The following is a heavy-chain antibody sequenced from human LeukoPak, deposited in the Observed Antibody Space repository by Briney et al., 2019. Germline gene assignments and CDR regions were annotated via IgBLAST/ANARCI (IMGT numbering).Heavy chain of an antibody. V-gene: IGHV3-53*01. CDR1: GGSISSYY. D-gene: IGHD2-15*01. J-gene: IGHJ4*02. CDR2: IYSGGST. CDR3: ASGCPFDY. Sequence: ETLSLTCTVSGGSISSYYWSWVRQAPGKGLEWVSVIYSGGSTYYADSVKGRFTISRDNSKNTLYLQMNSLRAEDTAVYYCASGCPFDYWGQGTLVTVSS.